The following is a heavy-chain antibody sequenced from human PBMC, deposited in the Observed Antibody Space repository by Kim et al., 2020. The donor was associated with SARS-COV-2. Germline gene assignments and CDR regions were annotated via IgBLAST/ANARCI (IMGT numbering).Heavy chain of an antibody. V-gene: IGHV4-39*01. CDR3: TRSELRWYHFYC. J-gene: IGHJ4*02. CDR2: IYYSGST. CDR1: GGSISSSSYY. Sequence: SETLSLTCTVSGGSISSSSYYWGWIRQPPGKGLEWIGSIYYSGSTYYNPSLKSRVTISVDTSKNQFSLKLSSVTAADTAVYYCTRSELRWYHFYCWGQGT. D-gene: IGHD4-17*01.